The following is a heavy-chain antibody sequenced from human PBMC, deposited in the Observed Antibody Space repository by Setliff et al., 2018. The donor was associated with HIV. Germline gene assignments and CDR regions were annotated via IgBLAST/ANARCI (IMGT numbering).Heavy chain of an antibody. D-gene: IGHD3-22*01. Sequence: GESLKISCQGSGFNFNTDWFFWVRQIPGKGLEWMGSIFPGDSDTRYSPSFEDQVTISADKSISTAYLQWSSLKASDTAMYYCARHGDYYDISAHHEPFDYWGQGTLVTSPQ. CDR1: GFNFNTDW. J-gene: IGHJ4*02. CDR2: IFPGDSDT. V-gene: IGHV5-51*01. CDR3: ARHGDYYDISAHHEPFDY.